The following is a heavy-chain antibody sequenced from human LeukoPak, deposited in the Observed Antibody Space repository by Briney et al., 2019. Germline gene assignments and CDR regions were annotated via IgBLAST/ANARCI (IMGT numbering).Heavy chain of an antibody. V-gene: IGHV4-39*01. Sequence: SEALSLTRSISGGSVSTTDYYWASTRQPPRRGLEWIGSAYDSGSTYYNPSLKSRVTIAVDTSKNQFTLKLSSVTAADTAVYYCTRHGKVTTSSSHYYYGLDVWGEGTTVTVS. CDR1: GGSVSTTDYY. CDR2: AYDSGST. CDR3: TRHGKVTTSSSHYYYGLDV. J-gene: IGHJ6*02. D-gene: IGHD4-23*01.